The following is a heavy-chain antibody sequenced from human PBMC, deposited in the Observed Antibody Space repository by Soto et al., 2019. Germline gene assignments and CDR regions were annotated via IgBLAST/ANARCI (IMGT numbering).Heavy chain of an antibody. D-gene: IGHD2-2*01. V-gene: IGHV3-48*02. Sequence: EVQLVESGGGLVQPGGSLRLSCEASGFSFSTYSMNWVRQAPGKGLEWVSYISSSGMTIYYADSVKGRLTISRYNAKNSLYLQMHSLRDEDTAIYFCARMDQVPINDYYYFYMDVWGTGTTVTVS. CDR1: GFSFSTYS. CDR3: ARMDQVPINDYYYFYMDV. CDR2: ISSSGMTI. J-gene: IGHJ6*03.